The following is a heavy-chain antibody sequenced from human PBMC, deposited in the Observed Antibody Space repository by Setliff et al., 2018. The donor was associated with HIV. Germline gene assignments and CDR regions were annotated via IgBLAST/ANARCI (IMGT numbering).Heavy chain of an antibody. CDR2: IYPGDSDS. J-gene: IGHJ4*02. CDR3: VRYIGAAAGYIDH. CDR1: GYSFVDFW. Sequence: PGESLKISCHLSGYSFVDFWIGWVRQMPGKGLEWVGFIYPGDSDSRYSPSFRGQVTIPADKSTTTAYLDWASLKASDTAMYYCVRYIGAAAGYIDHWGQGTLVTVSS. V-gene: IGHV5-51*01. D-gene: IGHD6-25*01.